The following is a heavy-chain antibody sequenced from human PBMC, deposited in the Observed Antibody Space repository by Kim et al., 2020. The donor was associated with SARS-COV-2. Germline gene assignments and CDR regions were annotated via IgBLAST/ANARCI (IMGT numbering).Heavy chain of an antibody. CDR1: GFTFSSYA. V-gene: IGHV3-23*03. D-gene: IGHD4-17*01. J-gene: IGHJ6*02. Sequence: GGSLRLSCAASGFTFSSYAMSWVRQAPGKGLEWVSVIYSGGSSTYYVDSVKGRFTISRDNSKNTLYLQMNSLRAEDTAVYYCAKDAVSYYGMDVWGQGTTVTVSS. CDR2: IYSGGSST. CDR3: AKDAVSYYGMDV.